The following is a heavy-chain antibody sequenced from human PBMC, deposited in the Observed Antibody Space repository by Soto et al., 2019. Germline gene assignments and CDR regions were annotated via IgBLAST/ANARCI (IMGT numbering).Heavy chain of an antibody. CDR3: ARDTNGLHY. CDR2: ISGSGVNT. D-gene: IGHD2-2*01. CDR1: GFIFSSYA. V-gene: IGHV3-23*01. J-gene: IGHJ4*02. Sequence: GGSLRLSCAASGFIFSSYALNWVRQAPGKGLVWVSGISGSGVNTYYADSVKGRFTISRDNAKNTMYLQMNSLTVDDTAVYFCARDTNGLHYWGQGTLVTVSS.